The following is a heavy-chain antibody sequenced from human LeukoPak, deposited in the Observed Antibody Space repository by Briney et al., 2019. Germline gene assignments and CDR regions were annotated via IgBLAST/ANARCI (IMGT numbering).Heavy chain of an antibody. CDR1: GFTFSNYA. V-gene: IGHV3-23*01. Sequence: GGSLRLSCVVSGFTFSNYAMSWVRQAPGKGLEWVSTISGGGIITYDADSVKGRFTISRDNAKNSLYLQMNSLRAEDTAVYYCARKRPTYLDYWGQGTLVTVSS. CDR3: ARKRPTYLDY. CDR2: ISGGGIIT. J-gene: IGHJ4*02.